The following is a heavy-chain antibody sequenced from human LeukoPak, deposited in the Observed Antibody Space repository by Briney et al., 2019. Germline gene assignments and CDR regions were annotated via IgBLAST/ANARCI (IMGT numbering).Heavy chain of an antibody. CDR1: GFTFSSYG. V-gene: IGHV3-30*02. D-gene: IGHD3-9*01. CDR3: AKGSQYNILTGFIVGAMDDFDH. CDR2: IRYDGSIK. J-gene: IGHJ4*02. Sequence: GGSLRLSCAAPGFTFSSYGMHWVRQAPGKGLEWVAFIRYDGSIKHYADSVKGRVTISRDNSKNTLYLQMNSQRAEDTAVYYCAKGSQYNILTGFIVGAMDDFDHWGQGTLVTVSS.